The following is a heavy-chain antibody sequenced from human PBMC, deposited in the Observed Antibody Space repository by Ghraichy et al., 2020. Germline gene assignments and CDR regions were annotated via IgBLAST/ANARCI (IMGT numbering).Heavy chain of an antibody. CDR3: ATATYYDSSGYPFFDY. V-gene: IGHV1-24*01. Sequence: ASVKVSCKVSGYTLTELSMHWVRQAPGKGLEWMGGFDPEDGETIYAQKVQGRVTMTEDTSTDTAYMELSSLRSEDTAVYYCATATYYDSSGYPFFDYWGQGRLVTVSS. D-gene: IGHD3-22*01. J-gene: IGHJ4*02. CDR1: GYTLTELS. CDR2: FDPEDGET.